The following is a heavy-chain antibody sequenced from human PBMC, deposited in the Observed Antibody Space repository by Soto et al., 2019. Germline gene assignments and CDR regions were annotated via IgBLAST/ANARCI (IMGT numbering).Heavy chain of an antibody. D-gene: IGHD3-10*02. Sequence: GGSLRLSCVGSGFIFSNDGMHWVRQTPGKVLEWVAFMSYDGSDTFYADSVKGRFTISRDNSKNTLFLHMSNLRAEDTAMYYCTIVRVADSALDHWGQGTLVTVSS. CDR2: MSYDGSDT. CDR1: GFIFSNDG. CDR3: TIVRVADSALDH. V-gene: IGHV3-30*02. J-gene: IGHJ4*02.